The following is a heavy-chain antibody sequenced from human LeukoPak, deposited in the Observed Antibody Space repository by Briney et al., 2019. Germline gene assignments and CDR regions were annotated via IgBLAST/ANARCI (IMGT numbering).Heavy chain of an antibody. Sequence: GGSLRLSCAASGFTFSSYSLNWVRQAPGKGLEWVSSITTRSSYIYYADSVKGRFTISRDDAKSSLYLQMSSLRAEDTAVYYCARDPAAAGSVWLDPWGQGILVTVSS. CDR2: ITTRSSYI. D-gene: IGHD6-13*01. J-gene: IGHJ5*02. CDR1: GFTFSSYS. CDR3: ARDPAAAGSVWLDP. V-gene: IGHV3-21*01.